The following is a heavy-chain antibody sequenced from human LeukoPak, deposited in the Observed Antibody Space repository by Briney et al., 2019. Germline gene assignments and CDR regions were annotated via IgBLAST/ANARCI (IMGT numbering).Heavy chain of an antibody. CDR3: ARCGSDRVFDY. CDR1: GGSISSGGYY. D-gene: IGHD1-14*01. J-gene: IGHJ4*02. CDR2: IYYSGST. Sequence: SQTLSLTCTVSGGSISSGGYYWSWIRQHPGKGLEWIGYIYYSGSTYYNPSLKSRVTISVDTSKSQFSLKLSSVTAADTAVYYCARCGSDRVFDYWGQGTLVTVSS. V-gene: IGHV4-31*03.